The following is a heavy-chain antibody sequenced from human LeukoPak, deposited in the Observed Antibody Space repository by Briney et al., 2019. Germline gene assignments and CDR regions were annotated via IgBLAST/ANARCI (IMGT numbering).Heavy chain of an antibody. Sequence: GASVKVSCKASGGTFSSYAISWVRQAPGQGLEWMGGIIPIFGTANYAQKFQGRVTMTRDTSTSTVYMELSSLRSEDTAVYYCARSPIVGAHDAFDIWGQGTMVTVSS. D-gene: IGHD1-26*01. J-gene: IGHJ3*02. CDR2: IIPIFGTA. CDR1: GGTFSSYA. V-gene: IGHV1-69*05. CDR3: ARSPIVGAHDAFDI.